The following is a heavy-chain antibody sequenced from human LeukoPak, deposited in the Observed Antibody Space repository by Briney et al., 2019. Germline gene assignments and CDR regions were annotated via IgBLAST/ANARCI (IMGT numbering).Heavy chain of an antibody. V-gene: IGHV4-61*05. CDR3: ARLRDIVATPVYAFDI. J-gene: IGHJ3*02. CDR1: GGSISSSSYY. D-gene: IGHD2-15*01. CDR2: IYYSGST. Sequence: SETLSLTCTVSGGSISSSSYYWSWIRQPPGKGLEWIGYIYYSGSTNYNPSLKSRVTISVDTSKNQFSLKLSSVTAADTAVYYCARLRDIVATPVYAFDIWGQGTMVTVSS.